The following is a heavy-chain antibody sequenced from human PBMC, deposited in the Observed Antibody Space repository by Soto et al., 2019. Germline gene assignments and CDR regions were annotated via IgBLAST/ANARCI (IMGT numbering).Heavy chain of an antibody. J-gene: IGHJ6*02. Sequence: ASVKVSCKASGGTISSYAISWVRQAPGQGLEWMGGIIPIFGTANYAQKFQGRVTITADESTSTAYMELSSLRSEDTAVYYCARYGSGSYSHYYYYYGMDVWGQGTTVTVSS. CDR3: ARYGSGSYSHYYYYYGMDV. CDR1: GGTISSYA. CDR2: IIPIFGTA. D-gene: IGHD3-10*01. V-gene: IGHV1-69*13.